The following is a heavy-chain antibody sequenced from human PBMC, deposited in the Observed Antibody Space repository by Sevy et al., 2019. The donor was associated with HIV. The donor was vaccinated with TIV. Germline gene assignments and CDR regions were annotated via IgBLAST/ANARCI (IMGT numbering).Heavy chain of an antibody. D-gene: IGHD3-10*01. Sequence: GGSLRLSCAASQFTFRDYTMNWVRQTPGKGLEWISYISSGSGYIRYADSVKGRFTISRDNAENSLYLQMNRLRAEDAGVYFCARDRDYYGSGTYDYWGQGTLVTVSS. V-gene: IGHV3-21*06. CDR1: QFTFRDYT. CDR3: ARDRDYYGSGTYDY. J-gene: IGHJ4*02. CDR2: ISSGSGYI.